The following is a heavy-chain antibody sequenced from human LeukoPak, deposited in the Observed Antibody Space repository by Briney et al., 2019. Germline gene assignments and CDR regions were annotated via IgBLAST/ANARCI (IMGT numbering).Heavy chain of an antibody. CDR2: MNPNSGNT. CDR1: GYTFTSYD. CDR3: ARGYASGWYLT. J-gene: IGHJ5*02. Sequence: ASVKVSCKASGYTFTSYDINWVRQATGQGLEWMGWMNPNSGNTGYAQKFQGRVTMTRNTAVSTAYLELSSLRSDDTAVYYCARGYASGWYLTWGQGTLVIVSS. D-gene: IGHD6-19*01. V-gene: IGHV1-8*01.